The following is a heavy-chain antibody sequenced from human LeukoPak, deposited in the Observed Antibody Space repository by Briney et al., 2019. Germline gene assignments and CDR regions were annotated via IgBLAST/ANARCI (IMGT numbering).Heavy chain of an antibody. D-gene: IGHD3-10*01. CDR3: AAKYYYGSGSFPTNFDY. CDR1: GYRFTSYW. Sequence: GESLQISSQGSGYRFTSYWIGWGRRLPGKGLEWMGIIYPGDSDTRYSSSFQGQVTISADKSISPAYLQWSSLKASDTAMYYCAAKYYYGSGSFPTNFDYWGQGTLVTVPS. V-gene: IGHV5-51*01. CDR2: IYPGDSDT. J-gene: IGHJ4*02.